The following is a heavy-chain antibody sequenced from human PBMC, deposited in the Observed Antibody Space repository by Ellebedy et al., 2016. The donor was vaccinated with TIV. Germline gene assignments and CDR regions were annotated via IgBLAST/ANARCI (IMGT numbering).Heavy chain of an antibody. V-gene: IGHV1-2*04. CDR3: ARGRIPLYSGIYFDY. CDR2: INPNSGGT. CDR1: GYTFTGYY. Sequence: AASVRVSCKASGYTFTGYYMHWVRQAPGQGLEWMGWINPNSGGTNYAQKFQGWVTMTRDTSISTACMELSRLRSDDTAVYYCARGRIPLYSGIYFDYWGYGTLVTVSS. J-gene: IGHJ4*01. D-gene: IGHD1-26*01.